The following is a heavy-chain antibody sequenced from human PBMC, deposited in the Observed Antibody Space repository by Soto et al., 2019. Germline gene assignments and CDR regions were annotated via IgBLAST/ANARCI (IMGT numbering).Heavy chain of an antibody. Sequence: QVQLVESGGGLVKPGGSLRLTCAASGFSISDHYMSWIRQAPGKGLEWVSYSSNSGTFTKYADSVKGRFSISRDNAKNSLYLEINSLRGEDTAIYYCAKVTTGSYTFDSWGQGTLVFVSS. D-gene: IGHD3-10*01. CDR3: AKVTTGSYTFDS. CDR2: SSNSGTFT. CDR1: GFSISDHY. J-gene: IGHJ4*02. V-gene: IGHV3-11*05.